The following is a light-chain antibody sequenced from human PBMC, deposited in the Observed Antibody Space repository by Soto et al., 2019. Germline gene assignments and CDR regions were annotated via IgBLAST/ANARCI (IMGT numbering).Light chain of an antibody. V-gene: IGLV2-14*03. CDR3: SSYTTSNTRQIV. CDR1: SSDVGGYNY. J-gene: IGLJ1*01. CDR2: DVS. Sequence: QSAVTQPASVSGSPGQSNTISCTGTSSDVGGYNYVSWYQHHPGKAPKLIIYDVSNRPSGVSIRFSGSKSDNTASLTISGLQPEDEADYHCSSYTTSNTRQIVFGTGTKVTVL.